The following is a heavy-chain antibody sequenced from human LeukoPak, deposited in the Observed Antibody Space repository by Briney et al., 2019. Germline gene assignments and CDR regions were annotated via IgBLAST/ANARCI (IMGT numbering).Heavy chain of an antibody. V-gene: IGHV3-15*07. CDR2: IKTNADGEPT. Sequence: GGSLRLSCAASGFTFTSYSMNWVRQAPGKGLEWVGRIKTNADGEPTDYAAPVEGRFVISRDDSKKTLYLEMNSLRVDDTALYFCTTGIDDGGGYWGQGTMVTVSS. J-gene: IGHJ4*02. D-gene: IGHD1-1*01. CDR1: GFTFTSYS. CDR3: TTGIDDGGGY.